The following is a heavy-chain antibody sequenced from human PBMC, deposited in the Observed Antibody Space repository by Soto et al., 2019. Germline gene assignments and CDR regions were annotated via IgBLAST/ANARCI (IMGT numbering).Heavy chain of an antibody. CDR2: IYYSGST. J-gene: IGHJ6*02. CDR3: ARGKQVHYYYYYGMDV. V-gene: IGHV4-31*03. Sequence: LSLTCTVSGGSISSGGYYWSWIRQHPGKGLEWIGYIYYSGSTYYNPSLKSRVTISVDTSKNQFSLKLSSVTAADTAVYYCARGKQVHYYYYYGMDVWGQGTTVTVSS. D-gene: IGHD3-10*01. CDR1: GGSISSGGYY.